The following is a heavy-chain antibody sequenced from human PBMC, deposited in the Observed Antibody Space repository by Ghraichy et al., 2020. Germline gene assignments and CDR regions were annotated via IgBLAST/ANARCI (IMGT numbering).Heavy chain of an antibody. CDR1: GFTVINNY. Sequence: GESLNISCAASGFTVINNYMYWVRQAPGKGLEWVSVIYSGGNTYYADSVKGRFTISRDNSKNTVYLQMNSLRAEDTAVYYCARDHFGSYGYPQGDWGQGTLVTVSS. V-gene: IGHV3-53*01. CDR3: ARDHFGSYGYPQGD. D-gene: IGHD5-18*01. CDR2: IYSGGNT. J-gene: IGHJ4*02.